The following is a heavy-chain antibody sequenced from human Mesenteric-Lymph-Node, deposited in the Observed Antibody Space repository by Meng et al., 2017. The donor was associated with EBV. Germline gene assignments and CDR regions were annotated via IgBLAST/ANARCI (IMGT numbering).Heavy chain of an antibody. CDR2: IYHSGST. V-gene: IGHV4-4*02. Sequence: QGQLRGSGSGLVTPSGTLCLTCAVSGGSISSSNWWSWVRQPPGKGLEWIGEIYHSGSTNYNPSLKSRVTISVDKSKNQFSLNLSSVTAADTAVYYCARVGQWLPIDYWGQGTLVTVSS. CDR1: GGSISSSNW. J-gene: IGHJ4*02. D-gene: IGHD6-19*01. CDR3: ARVGQWLPIDY.